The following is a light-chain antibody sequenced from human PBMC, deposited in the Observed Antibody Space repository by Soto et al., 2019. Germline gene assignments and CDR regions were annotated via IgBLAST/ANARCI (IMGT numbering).Light chain of an antibody. CDR3: QQYNNWPPWT. CDR2: CAS. Sequence: EIVMTQSPATLSVSPGERATLSCRASQSLSNNLAWYQQKPGQAPRLLIYCASTRATGIPARFSGSGSGTEFTLTISSLQSEDLAGYYCQQYNNWPPWTFGQGTKVEIK. V-gene: IGKV3-15*01. CDR1: QSLSNN. J-gene: IGKJ1*01.